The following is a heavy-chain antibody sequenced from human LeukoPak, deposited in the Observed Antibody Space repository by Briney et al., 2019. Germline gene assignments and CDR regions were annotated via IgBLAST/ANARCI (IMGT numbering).Heavy chain of an antibody. V-gene: IGHV1-69*13. CDR3: ASGSPATMRDFDY. D-gene: IGHD5-24*01. CDR1: GGTFSSYA. J-gene: IGHJ4*02. Sequence: GASVKVSCKASGGTFSSYAISWVRQAPGQGPEWMGGIIPIFGTANYAQKFQGRVTITADESTSTAYMELSSLRSEDTAVYYCASGSPATMRDFDYWGQGTLVTVSS. CDR2: IIPIFGTA.